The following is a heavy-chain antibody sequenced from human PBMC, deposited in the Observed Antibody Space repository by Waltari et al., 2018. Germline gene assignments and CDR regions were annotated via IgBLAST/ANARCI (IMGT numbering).Heavy chain of an antibody. CDR2: MNPNSGNT. Sequence: QVQLVQSGAEVKKPGASVKVTCKAAAYTFTSYDSISVRQATGQGLEWMGWMNPNSGNTGYAQKFQGRVTMTRNTSVSTAYMELSSLRSEDTAVYYCARGDFLYYNDAFDIWGQGTMVTVSS. J-gene: IGHJ3*02. V-gene: IGHV1-8*02. CDR3: ARGDFLYYNDAFDI. D-gene: IGHD3-10*01. CDR1: AYTFTSYD.